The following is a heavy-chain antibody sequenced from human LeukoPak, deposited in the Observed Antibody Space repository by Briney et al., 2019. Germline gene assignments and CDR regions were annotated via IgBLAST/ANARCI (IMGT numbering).Heavy chain of an antibody. D-gene: IGHD3-22*01. CDR3: ARARETYYYDSSGPLLFDY. V-gene: IGHV4-59*01. J-gene: IGHJ4*02. Sequence: KPSETLSLTCTVSGGSISSYYWSWIRQPPGKGLEWIGYIYYSGSTNYNPSLKSRVTISVDTSKNQFSLKLSSVTAADTAVYYCARARETYYYDSSGPLLFDYWGQGTLVTVSS. CDR1: GGSISSYY. CDR2: IYYSGST.